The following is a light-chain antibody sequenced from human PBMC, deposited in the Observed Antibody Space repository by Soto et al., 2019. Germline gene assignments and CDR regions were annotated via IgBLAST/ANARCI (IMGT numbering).Light chain of an antibody. J-gene: IGKJ2*01. V-gene: IGKV3-20*01. CDR3: QQYGSSTMYT. CDR1: QSISSSD. CDR2: GAS. Sequence: EIVLTQSPGTLSLSPGERATLSCRASQSISSSDLAWYQQKPGQAPRLLIYGASSRATAIPDTFSGSGSGTDFTLTISRLEPEDFAVYYCQQYGSSTMYTFGQGTKLEIK.